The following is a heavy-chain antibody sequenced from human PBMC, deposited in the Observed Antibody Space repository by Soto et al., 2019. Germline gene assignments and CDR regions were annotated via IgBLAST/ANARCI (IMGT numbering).Heavy chain of an antibody. CDR1: GFTFDDYA. J-gene: IGHJ4*02. V-gene: IGHV3-9*01. CDR3: AKGGQLLSEGGGY. D-gene: IGHD2-2*01. Sequence: DVQLVESGGGLVQPGRSLRLSCAASGFTFDDYAMHWVRQAPGKGLEWVSGISWNSGSIGYADSVKGRFTISRDNAKNSVYLQMNSLRAEATAVSYCAKGGQLLSEGGGYWGQGTLVTVSS. CDR2: ISWNSGSI.